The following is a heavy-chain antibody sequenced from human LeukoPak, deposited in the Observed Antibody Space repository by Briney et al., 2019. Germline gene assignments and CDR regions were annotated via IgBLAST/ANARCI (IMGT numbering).Heavy chain of an antibody. D-gene: IGHD3-10*01. CDR3: ARALRDYYASGSYDY. CDR1: GGSFSGYY. Sequence: SETLPLTCAVYGGSFSGYYWSWIRQPPGKGLEWIGEINHSGSTNYNPSLKSRVTISVDTSKNQFSLKLSSVTAADTAVYYCARALRDYYASGSYDYWGQGTLATVSS. V-gene: IGHV4-34*01. CDR2: INHSGST. J-gene: IGHJ4*02.